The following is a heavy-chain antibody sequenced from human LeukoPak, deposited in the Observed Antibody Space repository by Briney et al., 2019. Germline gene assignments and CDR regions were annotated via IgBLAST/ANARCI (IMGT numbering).Heavy chain of an antibody. V-gene: IGHV4-39*07. Sequence: SETLSLTCTVSGGSISSSSYYWGWTRQPPGKGLEWIGSIYYSGSTYYNPSLKSRVTISVDTSKNQFSLKLSSVTAADTAVYYCASEEYSSSSSYWGQGSLVTVSS. D-gene: IGHD6-6*01. J-gene: IGHJ4*02. CDR3: ASEEYSSSSSY. CDR2: IYYSGST. CDR1: GGSISSSSYY.